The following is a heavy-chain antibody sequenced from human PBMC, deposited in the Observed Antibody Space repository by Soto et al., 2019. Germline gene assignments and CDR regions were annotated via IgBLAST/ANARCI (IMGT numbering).Heavy chain of an antibody. V-gene: IGHV4-39*01. D-gene: IGHD2-15*01. CDR2: IYYSGST. CDR3: ARQRGRGWFAP. J-gene: IGHJ5*02. CDR1: GDSISSPSYY. Sequence: QLQLQESGPGLVKPSETLSLTCPIAGDSISSPSYYWGWIRQSPGKVVEWIGRIYYSGSTYRKPSLMSRATIYMDRSKNQFSLTVYSATAADTAVYYCARQRGRGWFAPWGRGIMVTVSS.